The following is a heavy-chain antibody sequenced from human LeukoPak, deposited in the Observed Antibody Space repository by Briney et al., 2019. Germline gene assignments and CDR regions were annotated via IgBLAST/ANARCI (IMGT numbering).Heavy chain of an antibody. CDR2: ISWNSGSI. CDR3: AKDTKRVPNFFDY. J-gene: IGHJ4*02. V-gene: IGHV3-9*01. Sequence: GGSLRLSCAASGFTFDDYAMHWVRQAPGKGLEWVSGISWNSGSIGYADSVKGRFTISRDNAKNSLYLQMNSLRAEDTALYYCAKDTKRVPNFFDYWGQGTLVTVSS. D-gene: IGHD3-10*01. CDR1: GFTFDDYA.